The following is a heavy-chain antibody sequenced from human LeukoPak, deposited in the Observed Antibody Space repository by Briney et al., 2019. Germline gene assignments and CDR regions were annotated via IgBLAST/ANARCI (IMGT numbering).Heavy chain of an antibody. CDR3: ATYDKVDYGDYVGFDY. CDR2: IYYSGST. CDR1: GGSISSSSYY. Sequence: SETLSLTCTVSGGSISSSSYYWGWIRQPPGKGLEWIGSIYYSGSTYYNPSLKSRVTISVDTSKNQFSLKLSSVTAADTAVYYCATYDKVDYGDYVGFDYWGQGTLVTVSS. J-gene: IGHJ4*02. V-gene: IGHV4-39*01. D-gene: IGHD4-17*01.